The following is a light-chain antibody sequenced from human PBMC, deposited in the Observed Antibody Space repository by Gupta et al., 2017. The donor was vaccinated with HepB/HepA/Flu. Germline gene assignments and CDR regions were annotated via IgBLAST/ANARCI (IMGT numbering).Light chain of an antibody. CDR3: QQYNNLPYT. CDR1: QDIRKF. V-gene: IGKV1-33*01. Sequence: DIDLTQSPSSLSASIGDRVSITCQSSQDIRKFLNWFQHTPGKAPQLLLYGVSNLQEGVPSRFSGSGSGTHFTLTIDSLQPEEVGTYYCQQYNNLPYTFGQGTVLEI. J-gene: IGKJ2*01. CDR2: GVS.